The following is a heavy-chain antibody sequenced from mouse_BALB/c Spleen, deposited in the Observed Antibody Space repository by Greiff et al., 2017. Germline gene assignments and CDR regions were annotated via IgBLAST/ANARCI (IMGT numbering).Heavy chain of an antibody. Sequence: EVQVVESGGGLVKPGGSLKLSCAASGFTFSSYAMSWVRQTPEKRLEWVASISSGGSTYYPDSVKGRFTISRDNARNILYLQMSSLRSEDTAMYYCARRELLYYAMDYWGQGTSVTVSS. V-gene: IGHV5-6-5*01. CDR2: ISSGGST. CDR1: GFTFSSYA. CDR3: ARRELLYYAMDY. J-gene: IGHJ4*01.